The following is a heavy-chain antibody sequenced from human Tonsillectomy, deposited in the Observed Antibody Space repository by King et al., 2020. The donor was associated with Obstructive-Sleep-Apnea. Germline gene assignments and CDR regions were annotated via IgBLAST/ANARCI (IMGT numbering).Heavy chain of an antibody. D-gene: IGHD5-18*01. Sequence: VQLQESGPGLVKPSQTLSLTCTVSGGSISSGDYYWSWIRQPPGKGLEWIGDIYYSGSTYYNPSLKSRVTISVDTSKNQFSLKLRSVTAADTAVYYCARDVGYSYGYFDYWGQGTLVTVSS. J-gene: IGHJ4*02. CDR2: IYYSGST. CDR3: ARDVGYSYGYFDY. CDR1: GGSISSGDYY. V-gene: IGHV4-30-4*01.